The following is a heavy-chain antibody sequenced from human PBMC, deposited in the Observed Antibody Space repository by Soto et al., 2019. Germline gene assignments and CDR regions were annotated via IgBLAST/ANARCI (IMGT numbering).Heavy chain of an antibody. CDR3: AKRRDGYSFDY. J-gene: IGHJ4*02. V-gene: IGHV3-23*01. CDR2: ISPGGSIK. Sequence: PGGSLRLSCAASGFTFSTYWMHWVRQAPGKGLEWVSSISPGGSIKFYADSVKGRFTISRDNSKNMVSLQMSSLRAEDTAIYYCAKRRDGYSFDYWGQGALVTVSS. CDR1: GFTFSTYW. D-gene: IGHD4-4*01.